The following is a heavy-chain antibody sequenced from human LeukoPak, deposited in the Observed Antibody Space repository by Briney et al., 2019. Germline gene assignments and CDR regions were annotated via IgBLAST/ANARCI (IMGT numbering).Heavy chain of an antibody. J-gene: IGHJ4*02. CDR2: IYHSGST. CDR3: AGSITIFGVVKV. Sequence: PSETLSLTCTVSGYSISSGYYWGWIRQPPGKGLEWIGSIYHSGSTYYNPSLKSRVTISVDTSKNQFSLKLSSVTAADTAVYYCAGSITIFGVVKVWGQGTLVTVSS. V-gene: IGHV4-38-2*02. CDR1: GYSISSGYY. D-gene: IGHD3-3*01.